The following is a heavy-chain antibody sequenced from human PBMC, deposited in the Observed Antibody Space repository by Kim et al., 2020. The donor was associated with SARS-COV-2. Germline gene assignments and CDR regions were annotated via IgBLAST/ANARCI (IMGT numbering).Heavy chain of an antibody. CDR2: INHSGST. CDR3: ASPTIAARPGIYYYYYYMDV. J-gene: IGHJ6*03. V-gene: IGHV4-34*01. Sequence: SETLSLTCAVYGGSFSGYYWSWIRQPPGKGLEWIGEINHSGSTNYNPSLKSQVTISVDTSKNQFSLKLSSVTAADTAVYYCASPTIAARPGIYYYYYYMDVWGKGTTVTVSS. CDR1: GGSFSGYY. D-gene: IGHD6-6*01.